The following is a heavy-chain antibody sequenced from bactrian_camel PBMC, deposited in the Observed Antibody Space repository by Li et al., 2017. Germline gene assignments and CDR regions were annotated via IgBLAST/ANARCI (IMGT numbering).Heavy chain of an antibody. CDR1: GITYRGPC. V-gene: IGHV3S9*01. D-gene: IGHD5*01. J-gene: IGHJ4*01. CDR2: MDGYGGA. Sequence: HVQLVESGGGSVQAEGSLRLSCEASGITYRGPCLGWFRQIAGKERERVATMDGYGGALYAESVKGRFTISRDGAKNIIALQMDSLKPEDTATYYCAAKYRLFFCPSRQQEYKHWGQGTQVTVS. CDR3: AAKYRLFFCPSRQQEYKH.